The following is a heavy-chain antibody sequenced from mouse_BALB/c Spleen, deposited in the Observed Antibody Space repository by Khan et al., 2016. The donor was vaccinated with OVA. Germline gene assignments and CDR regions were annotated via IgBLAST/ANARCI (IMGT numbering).Heavy chain of an antibody. CDR1: GYSFNGYF. CDR3: TRIYRSDFDY. Sequence: VQLQQSGPELVRPGASVKISCKASGYSFNGYFMNWVMQSHGKSLEWIGRINPHIGETFYNQRFKDKATSTVDESSSTAHMELRSLASEDSAVYYCTRIYRSDFDYWGQGTTLTVSS. V-gene: IGHV1-20*02. CDR2: INPHIGET. J-gene: IGHJ2*01. D-gene: IGHD1-1*01.